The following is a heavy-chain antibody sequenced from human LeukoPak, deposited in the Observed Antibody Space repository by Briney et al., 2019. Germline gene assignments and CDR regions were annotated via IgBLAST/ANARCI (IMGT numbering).Heavy chain of an antibody. CDR2: INRSGST. J-gene: IGHJ6*02. CDR3: ARYILEADDTHDYYDGMDV. CDR1: GGSFSGYY. D-gene: IGHD3-9*01. Sequence: SQTLSLTCAVYGGSFSGYYWSWIRQPPGKGLEWMGEINRSGSTNYNPSLKSRLTISVDTSKNQFSLKLSSVTAADTAVYYCARYILEADDTHDYYDGMDVWGQGTTVTVSS. V-gene: IGHV4-34*01.